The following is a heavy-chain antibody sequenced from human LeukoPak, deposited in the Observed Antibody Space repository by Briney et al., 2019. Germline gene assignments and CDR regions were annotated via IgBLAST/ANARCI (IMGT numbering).Heavy chain of an antibody. CDR1: GFTFSSYG. J-gene: IGHJ4*02. CDR2: IRGGGDST. V-gene: IGHV3-23*01. CDR3: ARGLEAKDTIPHY. Sequence: PGGSLRLSCAASGFTFSSYGLSWVRQAPGKGLEWVSAIRGGGDSTHYADSARGRFTISRDNSRNTMYLQMTGLRAEDTAVYYCARGLEAKDTIPHYWGQGTLVSVAT. D-gene: IGHD1-1*01.